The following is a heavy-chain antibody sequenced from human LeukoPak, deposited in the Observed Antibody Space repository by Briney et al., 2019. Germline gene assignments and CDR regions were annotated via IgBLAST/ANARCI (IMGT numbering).Heavy chain of an antibody. CDR1: GFTFNSYS. CDR3: ARASGDIVETATMGSY. J-gene: IGHJ4*02. CDR2: ISSSSSSI. V-gene: IGHV3-21*01. Sequence: GGSLRLSCAASGFTFNSYSMNWVRQAPGKGLEWVSSISSSSSSIYCADSVKGRFTISRDNAKNSLYLQMNSLRAEDTAVYYCARASGDIVETATMGSYWGQGTLVTVSS. D-gene: IGHD5-18*01.